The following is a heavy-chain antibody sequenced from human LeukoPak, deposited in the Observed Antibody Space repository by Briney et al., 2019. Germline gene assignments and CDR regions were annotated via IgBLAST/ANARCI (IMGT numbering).Heavy chain of an antibody. J-gene: IGHJ4*02. D-gene: IGHD6-13*01. CDR3: ARDGYSSSSLDY. V-gene: IGHV1-18*01. Sequence: ASVKVSCKASGYTFTSYGISWVRQAPGQGLEWMGWINAYNGNTNYAQKFQGRVTITADKSTSTAYMELSSLRSEDTAVYYCARDGYSSSSLDYWGQGTLVTVSS. CDR2: INAYNGNT. CDR1: GYTFTSYG.